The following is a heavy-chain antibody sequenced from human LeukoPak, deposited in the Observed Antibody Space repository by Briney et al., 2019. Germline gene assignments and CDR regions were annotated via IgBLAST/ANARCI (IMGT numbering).Heavy chain of an antibody. CDR2: IGVYNGNT. CDR1: GYTFTSYG. CDR3: TRDLFSSGWLVEGP. J-gene: IGHJ5*02. V-gene: IGHV1-18*01. D-gene: IGHD6-19*01. Sequence: ASVKVSCKASGYTFTSYGISWVRQAPGQGLEWMGWIGVYNGNTQYAEKVQGRVTMTTDTSMFTAYMELRSLRSDDTAVYYCTRDLFSSGWLVEGPWGQGTLVTVPS.